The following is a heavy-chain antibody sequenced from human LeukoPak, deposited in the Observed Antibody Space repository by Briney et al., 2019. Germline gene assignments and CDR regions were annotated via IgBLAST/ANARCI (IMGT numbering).Heavy chain of an antibody. D-gene: IGHD6-13*01. V-gene: IGHV4-34*01. CDR1: GGSFSGYY. CDR2: INHSGST. CDR3: ARATYSSRGRYFDY. Sequence: SETLSLTCAVYGGSFSGYYWSWIRQPPGKGLEWIGEINHSGSTNYNPSLKSRVTISVDTSKNQFSLKLSSVTAADTAVYYCARATYSSRGRYFDYRGQGTLVTVSS. J-gene: IGHJ4*02.